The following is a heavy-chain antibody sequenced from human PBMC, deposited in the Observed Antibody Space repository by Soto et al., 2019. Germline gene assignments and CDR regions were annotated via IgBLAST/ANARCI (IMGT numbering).Heavy chain of an antibody. J-gene: IGHJ6*02. CDR3: ASGSSRSSSTSRKAKTYYYYYYGMDV. Sequence: PETLSLTFAVYGGSFSGYYWSGIRQPPGKGLEWIGELNHRGRINYNPSLKSPATISVDTSKYQFSLKLSSVTAAYTAMYYCASGSSRSSSTSRKAKTYYYYYYGMDVWGQGTTVTVSS. D-gene: IGHD2-2*01. V-gene: IGHV4-34*01. CDR2: LNHRGRI. CDR1: GGSFSGYY.